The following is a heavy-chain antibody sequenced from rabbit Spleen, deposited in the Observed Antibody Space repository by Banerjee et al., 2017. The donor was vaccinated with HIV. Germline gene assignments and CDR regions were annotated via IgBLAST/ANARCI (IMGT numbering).Heavy chain of an antibody. Sequence: QEQLEESGGDLVKPGASLTLTCKASGFSFSSDDMCWVRQAPGKGLEWIGCIDTGSGGTGYASWAKGRFTITKTSSTTVTLQMTSLTAADTATYFCAKDVTGSRPYYFDLWGPGTLVTVS. CDR2: IDTGSGGT. J-gene: IGHJ4*01. V-gene: IGHV1S45*01. CDR3: AKDVTGSRPYYFDL. CDR1: GFSFSSDD. D-gene: IGHD4-2*01.